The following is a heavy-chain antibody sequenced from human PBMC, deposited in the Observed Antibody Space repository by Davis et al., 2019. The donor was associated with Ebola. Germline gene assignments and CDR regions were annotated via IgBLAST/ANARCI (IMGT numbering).Heavy chain of an antibody. CDR1: GGSISSYY. CDR3: ARRIDDYPAYFDF. D-gene: IGHD4-11*01. Sequence: SETLSLTCTVSGGSISSYYWSWIRQPPGKGLEWIGYIYYSGSTNYNPSLKSRVTISVDTSKNQFSLKLNSVTAADTAVYYCARRIDDYPAYFDFWGQGALVTVSS. V-gene: IGHV4-59*08. CDR2: IYYSGST. J-gene: IGHJ4*02.